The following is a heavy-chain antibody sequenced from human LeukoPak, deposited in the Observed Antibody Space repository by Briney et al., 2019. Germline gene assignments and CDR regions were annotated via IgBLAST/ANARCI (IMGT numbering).Heavy chain of an antibody. D-gene: IGHD3-22*01. CDR2: ISYDGSNK. CDR3: AHEYYDSSGYYSN. Sequence: GGSLRLSCAASGFTFSNYGMHWVRQAPGKGLEWVAVISYDGSNKYYADSVKGRFTISRDNSKNTLYLQMNSLRAEDTAVYYCAHEYYDSSGYYSNWGQGTLVTVSS. V-gene: IGHV3-30*18. CDR1: GFTFSNYG. J-gene: IGHJ4*02.